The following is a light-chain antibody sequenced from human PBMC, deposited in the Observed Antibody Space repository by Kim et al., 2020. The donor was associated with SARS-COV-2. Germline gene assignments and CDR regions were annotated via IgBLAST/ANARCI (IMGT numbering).Light chain of an antibody. CDR2: AAS. V-gene: IGKV1-9*01. J-gene: IGKJ1*01. CDR1: QSISSY. CDR3: QQLTSYPRT. Sequence: DIQLTQSPSFLSASVGDRVTITCRASQSISSYLAWYQQKPGKAPKLLIYAASTLQSGVPSRFSGSGSGTEFTLTITSLQPEDFATFYCQQLTSYPRTFGEGTKVDIK.